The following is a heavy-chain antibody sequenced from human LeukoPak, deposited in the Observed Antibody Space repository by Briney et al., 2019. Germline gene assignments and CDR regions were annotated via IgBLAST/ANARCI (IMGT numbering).Heavy chain of an antibody. Sequence: ASVTVSCKASGYTFTSYGISWVRQAPGQGLEWMGWISAYNGNTNYAQKLQGRVTMTRNTSISTAYMELSSLRSEDTAVYYCARGYYYDSSFLDPWGQGTLVTVSS. CDR2: ISAYNGNT. J-gene: IGHJ5*02. D-gene: IGHD3-22*01. V-gene: IGHV1-18*01. CDR3: ARGYYYDSSFLDP. CDR1: GYTFTSYG.